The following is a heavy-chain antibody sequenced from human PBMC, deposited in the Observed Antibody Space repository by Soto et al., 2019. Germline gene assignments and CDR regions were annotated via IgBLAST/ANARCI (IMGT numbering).Heavy chain of an antibody. J-gene: IGHJ4*02. CDR2: ISYDGGNK. Sequence: LRLSCAASGFTFSSYAMHWVRQAPGKGLEWVAVISYDGGNKYYADSVKGRFTISRDNSKNTLYLQMNSLRAEDTAVYYCARWPLYDSSGYYYFDYWGQGTLVTVSS. V-gene: IGHV3-30-3*01. CDR1: GFTFSSYA. CDR3: ARWPLYDSSGYYYFDY. D-gene: IGHD3-22*01.